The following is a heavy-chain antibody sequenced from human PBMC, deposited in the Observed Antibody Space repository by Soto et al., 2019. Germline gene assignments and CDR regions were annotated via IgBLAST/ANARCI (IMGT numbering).Heavy chain of an antibody. CDR3: AKYSSGYYTIRSFFDY. J-gene: IGHJ4*02. CDR2: ISGSGGST. Sequence: GGSLRLSCAASGFTFSSYAMSWVRQAPGKGLEWVSAISGSGGSTYYADSVKGRFTISRDNSKNTLYLQMNSLRAEDTAVYYCAKYSSGYYTIRSFFDYWGQGTLVTVSS. D-gene: IGHD3-22*01. V-gene: IGHV3-23*01. CDR1: GFTFSSYA.